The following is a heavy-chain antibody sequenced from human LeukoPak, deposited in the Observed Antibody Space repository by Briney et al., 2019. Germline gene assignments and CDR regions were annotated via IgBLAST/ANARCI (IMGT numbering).Heavy chain of an antibody. D-gene: IGHD3-10*01. CDR1: GGSISSYY. CDR3: ARDQRYYGSGSYYKPSAYYYYYMDV. Sequence: SETLSLTCTVSGGSISSYYWSWIRQPAGKGLEWIGRIYTSGSTNYNPSLKSRVTMSVDTPKNQFSLKLSSVTAADTAAYYCARDQRYYGSGSYYKPSAYYYYYMDVWGKGTTVTVSS. V-gene: IGHV4-4*07. J-gene: IGHJ6*03. CDR2: IYTSGST.